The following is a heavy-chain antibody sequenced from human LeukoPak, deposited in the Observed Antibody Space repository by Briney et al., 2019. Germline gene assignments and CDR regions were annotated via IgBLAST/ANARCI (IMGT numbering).Heavy chain of an antibody. D-gene: IGHD2-15*01. CDR2: ISAYNGNT. J-gene: IGHJ4*02. CDR1: GYTFTSYG. CDR3: ARGLDFVSGGSCYSCYFDY. Sequence: GASVKVSCKASGYTFTSYGISWVRQAPGQGLEWMGWISAYNGNTNYAQKLQGRVTMTTDTSTSTACMELRSLRSDDTAVYYCARGLDFVSGGSCYSCYFDYWGQGTLVTVSS. V-gene: IGHV1-18*01.